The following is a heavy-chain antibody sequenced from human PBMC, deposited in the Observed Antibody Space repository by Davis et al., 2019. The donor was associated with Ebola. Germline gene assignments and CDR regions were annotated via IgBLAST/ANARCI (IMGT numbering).Heavy chain of an antibody. CDR3: ARAGGGYNWYFDL. V-gene: IGHV4-59*01. CDR2: IYYSGST. Sequence: MPSETLSLTCTVPGGSISTYYWSWIRQPPGKGLEWIGYIYYSGSTNYNPSLKSRFTISVDTSKNQFSLKMSSVTAADTAVYYCARAGGGYNWYFDLWGRGTLVTVSS. D-gene: IGHD6-25*01. CDR1: GGSISTYY. J-gene: IGHJ2*01.